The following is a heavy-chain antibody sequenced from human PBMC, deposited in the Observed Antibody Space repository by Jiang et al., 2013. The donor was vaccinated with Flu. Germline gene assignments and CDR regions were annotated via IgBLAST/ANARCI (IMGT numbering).Heavy chain of an antibody. CDR1: GGSISSGGYY. J-gene: IGHJ4*02. CDR3: ARGVPSDVTFGGVIVIAPNYFDY. V-gene: IGHV4-31*01. D-gene: IGHD3-16*02. Sequence: GLVKPSQTLSLTCTVSGGSISSGGYYWSWIRQHPGKGLEWIGYIYYSGSTYYNPSLKSLVTISVDTSKNQFSLKLSSVTAADTAVYYCARGVPSDVTFGGVIVIAPNYFDYWGQGTLVTVSS. CDR2: IYYSGST.